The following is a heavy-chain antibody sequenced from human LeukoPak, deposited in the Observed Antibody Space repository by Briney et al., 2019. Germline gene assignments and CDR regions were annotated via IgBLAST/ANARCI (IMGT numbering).Heavy chain of an antibody. CDR1: GGSISSSRSY. Sequence: SETLSLTCTVSGGSISSSRSYWGWIRQPPGKGLEWIGSIYYSGSTYYNPSLKSRVTISVDTSKNQFSLKLSSVTAADTAVYYCARQVDYSYGYRYYYYYYMDVWGKGTTVTISS. D-gene: IGHD5-18*01. CDR3: ARQVDYSYGYRYYYYYYMDV. J-gene: IGHJ6*03. CDR2: IYYSGST. V-gene: IGHV4-39*01.